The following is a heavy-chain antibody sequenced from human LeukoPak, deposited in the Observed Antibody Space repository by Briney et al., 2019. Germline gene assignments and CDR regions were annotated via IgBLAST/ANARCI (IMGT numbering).Heavy chain of an antibody. CDR3: ARDLNLNQIDY. D-gene: IGHD1-14*01. Sequence: GWSLRLSCAASGFTFNTHWMHWVRQAPGKGLVWVSRINTSGSTTDYADAVKGRFTISRDNAKNTLYLQMNSLRAEDTAVYYCARDLNLNQIDYWGQGSLVTVSS. V-gene: IGHV3-74*01. CDR1: GFTFNTHW. CDR2: INTSGSTT. J-gene: IGHJ4*02.